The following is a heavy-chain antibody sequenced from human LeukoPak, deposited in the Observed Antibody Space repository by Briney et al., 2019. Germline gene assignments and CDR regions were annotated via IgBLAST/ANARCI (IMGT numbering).Heavy chain of an antibody. CDR2: INSNSGGT. CDR1: GYTFTGYY. J-gene: IGHJ4*02. CDR3: ARAGFGELLSHFDY. D-gene: IGHD3-10*01. V-gene: IGHV1-2*02. Sequence: ASVKVSCKASGYTFTGYYMHWVRQAPGQGLEWMGWINSNSGGTNYAQKFQGRVTMTRDTSISTAYMELSRLRSDDTAVYYCARAGFGELLSHFDYWGQGTLVTVSS.